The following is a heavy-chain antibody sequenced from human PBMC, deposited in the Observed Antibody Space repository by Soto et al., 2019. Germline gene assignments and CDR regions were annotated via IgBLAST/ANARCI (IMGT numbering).Heavy chain of an antibody. CDR3: ARSYCRDGVSCNWFDP. CDR1: GGSMTTYY. V-gene: IGHV4-59*01. D-gene: IGHD2-15*01. J-gene: IGHJ5*02. Sequence: QVQLQESGPGLVKPSETLSLTCTVSGGSMTTYYWGWIRQPPGKGLEWIGYINYSGNTKYNSSLKSRVTISVDTSKNQFSLKLTSVTAADTAVYYCARSYCRDGVSCNWFDPWGQGTLVTVSS. CDR2: INYSGNT.